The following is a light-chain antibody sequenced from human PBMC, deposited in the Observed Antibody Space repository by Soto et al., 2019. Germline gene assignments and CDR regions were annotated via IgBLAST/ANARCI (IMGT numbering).Light chain of an antibody. CDR3: MQRVGFPFT. Sequence: DIVMTQTPLYLPVTPGQPASISCTSSQSLMDSDDGNTNLDWYLQRPGQSPQLLIYMLSYRDSGVTDRFSGSGSVTDFTLRISRVEAEDVGVYYCMQRVGFPFTLGGGPNVEIK. J-gene: IGKJ4*02. CDR1: QSLMDSDDGNTN. CDR2: MLS. V-gene: IGKV2-40*01.